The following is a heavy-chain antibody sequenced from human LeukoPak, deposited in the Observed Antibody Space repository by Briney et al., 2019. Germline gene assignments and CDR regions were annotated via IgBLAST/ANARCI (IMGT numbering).Heavy chain of an antibody. CDR3: AGGSNCYGSKTYPSYYYGMDA. J-gene: IGHJ6*02. D-gene: IGHD3-10*01. CDR1: GFSFSTYA. V-gene: IGHV3-33*07. Sequence: GGSLRLSCAASGFSFSTYAMYWVRQAPGKGLEWVAIIWYDGSTEYYTDSVKGRFTISRDNSKNTLYLQTNSLRAEDTAVYYCAGGSNCYGSKTYPSYYYGMDAWGQGTTVTVSS. CDR2: IWYDGSTE.